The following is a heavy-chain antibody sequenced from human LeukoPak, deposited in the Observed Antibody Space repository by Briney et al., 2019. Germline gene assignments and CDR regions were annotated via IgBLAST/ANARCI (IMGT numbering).Heavy chain of an antibody. D-gene: IGHD2-21*02. J-gene: IGHJ4*02. V-gene: IGHV4-4*07. CDR3: AREVVTALTSYFDY. Sequence: PSETLSLTCTVSGGSISSYYCSWIRQPAGKGLEWIGRIYTSGSTNYNPSLKSRVTMSVDTSKNQFSLKLSSVTAADTAVYYCAREVVTALTSYFDYWGQGTLVTVSS. CDR1: GGSISSYY. CDR2: IYTSGST.